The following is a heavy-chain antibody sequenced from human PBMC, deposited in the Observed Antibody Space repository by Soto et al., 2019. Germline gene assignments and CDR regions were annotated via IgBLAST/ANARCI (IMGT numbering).Heavy chain of an antibody. CDR3: ARDGRKAAAGPYYYYGIDV. V-gene: IGHV1-69*01. CDR2: IIPIFGTA. Sequence: QVQLVQSGAEVKKPGSSVKVSCKASGGTFSSYAISWVRQAPGQGLEWMGGIIPIFGTANYAQKFQGRVTITADESTSTAYMELSSLRSEDTAVYYCARDGRKAAAGPYYYYGIDVWGQGTTVTVSS. J-gene: IGHJ6*02. CDR1: GGTFSSYA. D-gene: IGHD6-13*01.